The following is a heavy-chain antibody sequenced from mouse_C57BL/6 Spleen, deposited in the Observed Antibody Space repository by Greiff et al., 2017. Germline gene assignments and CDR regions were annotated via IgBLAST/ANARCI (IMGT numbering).Heavy chain of an antibody. J-gene: IGHJ1*03. Sequence: EVKLVESGEGLVKPGGSLKLSCAASGFTFSSYAMSWVRQTPEKRLEWVAYISSGGDYIYYADTVKGRFTISRDNARHTLYLQMSRLKSEDTAMYYCTRGDYDWYFDVWGTGTTVTVSS. CDR3: TRGDYDWYFDV. V-gene: IGHV5-9-1*02. CDR2: ISSGGDYI. CDR1: GFTFSSYA. D-gene: IGHD2-4*01.